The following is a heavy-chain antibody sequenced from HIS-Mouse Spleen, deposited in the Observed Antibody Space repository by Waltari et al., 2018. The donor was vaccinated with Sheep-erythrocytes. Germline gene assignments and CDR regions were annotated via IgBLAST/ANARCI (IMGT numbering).Heavy chain of an antibody. D-gene: IGHD3-3*01. CDR1: GDSFTSYW. Sequence: EVQLVQSGAEVKKPGESLKISCKGSGDSFTSYWIGWGRQMPGKGLEWMGIIYPGDSDTRYSPSFQGQVTISADKSISTAYLQWSSLKASDTAMYYCARRTYYDFWSGYYTDAFDIWGQGTMVTVSS. CDR3: ARRTYYDFWSGYYTDAFDI. J-gene: IGHJ3*02. V-gene: IGHV5-51*03. CDR2: IYPGDSDT.